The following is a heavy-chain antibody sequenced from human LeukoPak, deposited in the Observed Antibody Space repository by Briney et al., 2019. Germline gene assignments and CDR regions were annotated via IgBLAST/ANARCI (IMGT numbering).Heavy chain of an antibody. Sequence: PSETLSLTCTVSGGSISSYYWSWIRQPPGKGLEWIGCIYYSGSTNYNPSLKSRVTISVDTSKNQFSLKLSSVTAADTAVYYCARVPKHCSSTSCSPGYYYMDVWGKGTTVTVSS. CDR3: ARVPKHCSSTSCSPGYYYMDV. J-gene: IGHJ6*03. D-gene: IGHD2-2*01. V-gene: IGHV4-59*01. CDR2: IYYSGST. CDR1: GGSISSYY.